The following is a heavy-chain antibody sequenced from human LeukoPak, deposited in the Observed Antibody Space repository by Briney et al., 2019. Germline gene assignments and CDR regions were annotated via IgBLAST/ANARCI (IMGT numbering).Heavy chain of an antibody. CDR2: ISSGYPTI. J-gene: IGHJ6*03. CDR3: ARGGGGYCSGGRCNFYRYYMDV. D-gene: IGHD2-15*01. V-gene: IGHV3-48*01. CDR1: GFTFSSYS. Sequence: GGSLRLSCAASGFTFSSYSINWVRQAPGKGLEWVSYISSGYPTIYYADSVKGRFTISRDNAKNSLYLQMNSLRAGDAAVYYCARGGGGYCSGGRCNFYRYYMDVWGKGTTVTVSS.